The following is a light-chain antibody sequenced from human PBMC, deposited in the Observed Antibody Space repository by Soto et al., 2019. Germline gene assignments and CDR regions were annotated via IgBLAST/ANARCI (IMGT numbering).Light chain of an antibody. J-gene: IGLJ2*01. CDR2: EVS. V-gene: IGLV2-8*01. CDR1: SSDVGGYNY. Sequence: QSALTQPPSASGSPGQSVTISCTGTSSDVGGYNYVSWYQQHPGKAPKLMIYEVSKRPSGLPDRFSGSRSGNTASLTVSGLQAEDEPDYYCSSSAGSVRVFGGGTKLTVL. CDR3: SSSAGSVRV.